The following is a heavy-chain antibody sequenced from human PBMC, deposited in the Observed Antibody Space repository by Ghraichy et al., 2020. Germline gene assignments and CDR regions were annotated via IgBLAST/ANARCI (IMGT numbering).Heavy chain of an antibody. CDR2: ISYDGSYT. Sequence: GGSLRLSCVASGLTFSSYSLHWVRLAPGKGLEWVAVISYDGSYTNFADSLKGRFTVSRDNFKNTMYLQMNSLTTEDTAVYFCASLYGDYHDPLDVWGQGTMVPVSS. J-gene: IGHJ3*01. V-gene: IGHV3-30*04. CDR3: ASLYGDYHDPLDV. CDR1: GLTFSSYS. D-gene: IGHD4-17*01.